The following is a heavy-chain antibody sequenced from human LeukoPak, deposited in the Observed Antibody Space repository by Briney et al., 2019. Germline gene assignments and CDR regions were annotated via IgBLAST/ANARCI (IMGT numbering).Heavy chain of an antibody. J-gene: IGHJ4*02. CDR1: GFTFSNHW. V-gene: IGHV3-74*01. D-gene: IGHD6-19*01. CDR2: INSDGSGT. CDR3: ARDSIPVSVYFDH. Sequence: GGSLRLSCAASGFTFSNHWMHWVRHAPGKGLVWVSRINSDGSGTSYADSVKGRFTISRDNAKNALYLQMNSLRAEDTALYYCARDSIPVSVYFDHWGQGTLVTVSS.